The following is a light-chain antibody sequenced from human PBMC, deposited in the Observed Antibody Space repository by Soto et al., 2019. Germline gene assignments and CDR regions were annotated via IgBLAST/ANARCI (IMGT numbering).Light chain of an antibody. V-gene: IGKV1-13*02. Sequence: AIQLTQSPSSLSASVGDRVTITCRASQGISSALAWYQQKPGKAPKLLIYDASSLESGVPSRFGGSGSGTDFTLTISSLQPEDFATYYCQQFNSYPPTWTFGQGTKVEIK. CDR3: QQFNSYPPTWT. CDR2: DAS. J-gene: IGKJ1*01. CDR1: QGISSA.